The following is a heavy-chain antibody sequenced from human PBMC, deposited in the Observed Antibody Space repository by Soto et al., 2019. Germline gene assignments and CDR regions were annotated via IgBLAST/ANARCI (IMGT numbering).Heavy chain of an antibody. Sequence: PGGSLRLSXAASGFTFSSYAMSWVRQAPGKGLEWVSAISGSGGSTYYADSVKGRFTISRDNSKNTLYLQMNSLRAEDTAVYYCATDPICSGGSCLGGMDVWGQGTTVTVSS. D-gene: IGHD2-15*01. V-gene: IGHV3-23*01. J-gene: IGHJ6*02. CDR2: ISGSGGST. CDR1: GFTFSSYA. CDR3: ATDPICSGGSCLGGMDV.